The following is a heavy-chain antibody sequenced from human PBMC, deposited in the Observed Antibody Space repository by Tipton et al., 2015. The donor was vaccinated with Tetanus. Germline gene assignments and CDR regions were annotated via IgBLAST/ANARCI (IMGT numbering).Heavy chain of an antibody. CDR3: ARAHCTDGVCNFDF. CDR2: IYPGDSDT. CDR1: GYIFNNYW. D-gene: IGHD2-8*01. Sequence: QLVQSGGEVKKPGESLKISCKGSGYIFNNYWIGWVRQKPGKGLEWMGFIYPGDSDTRYSPSFQGQVTISVDKSINTASLQWSSLKASDTSMFYCARAHCTDGVCNFDFWGQGALVTVAS. J-gene: IGHJ4*02. V-gene: IGHV5-51*01.